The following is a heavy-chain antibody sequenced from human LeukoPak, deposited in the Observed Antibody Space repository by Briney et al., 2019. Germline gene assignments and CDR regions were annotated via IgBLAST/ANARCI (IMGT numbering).Heavy chain of an antibody. CDR3: ARGETYYDSSGYYSPH. CDR2: INPNSGGT. D-gene: IGHD3-22*01. J-gene: IGHJ4*02. CDR1: GYTFTGYY. Sequence: ASVKVSCKASGYTFTGYYMHWVRQAPGQGLEWMGWINPNSGGTNYAQKFQGRVTMTRDTSISTAYMELSRLRSDDTAVYCCARGETYYDSSGYYSPHWGQGTLVTVSS. V-gene: IGHV1-2*02.